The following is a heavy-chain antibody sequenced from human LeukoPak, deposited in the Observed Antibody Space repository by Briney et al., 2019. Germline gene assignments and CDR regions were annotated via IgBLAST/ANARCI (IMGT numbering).Heavy chain of an antibody. Sequence: GGSLRLSCAASGFTFSNYLMHWVRQTPGKGLVWISRISTDGSFTNYADSVKGRFTISRDNANNLLYLQMNSLRAEDTAVYYCASGTIVGARGADNWGQGTLVTVSS. CDR3: ASGTIVGARGADN. D-gene: IGHD1-26*01. J-gene: IGHJ4*02. V-gene: IGHV3-74*01. CDR2: ISTDGSFT. CDR1: GFTFSNYL.